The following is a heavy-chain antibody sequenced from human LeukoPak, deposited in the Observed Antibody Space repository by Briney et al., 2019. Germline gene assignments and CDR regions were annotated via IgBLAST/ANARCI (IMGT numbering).Heavy chain of an antibody. CDR2: FDPEDGET. CDR3: ARVDGDSPGY. CDR1: GYTLTELS. D-gene: IGHD4-17*01. V-gene: IGHV1-24*01. J-gene: IGHJ4*02. Sequence: ASVKVSCKVSGYTLTELSMHWVRQAPGKGLEWMGGFDPEDGETIYAQKFQGRVTMTRDTSTSTVYMELSRLRSEDTAVYYCARVDGDSPGYWGQGTLVTVSS.